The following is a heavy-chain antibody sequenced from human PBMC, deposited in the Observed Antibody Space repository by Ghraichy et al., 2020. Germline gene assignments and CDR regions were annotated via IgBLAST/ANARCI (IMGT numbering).Heavy chain of an antibody. Sequence: ASVKVSCKASGYTFTSYGISWVRQAPGQGLEWMGWISAYNGNTNYAQKLQGRVTMTTDTSTSTAYMELRSLRSDDTAVYYCARDHPQGPFHYDSSGYSNFDYWGQGTLVTVSS. J-gene: IGHJ4*02. CDR2: ISAYNGNT. V-gene: IGHV1-18*01. CDR3: ARDHPQGPFHYDSSGYSNFDY. D-gene: IGHD3-22*01. CDR1: GYTFTSYG.